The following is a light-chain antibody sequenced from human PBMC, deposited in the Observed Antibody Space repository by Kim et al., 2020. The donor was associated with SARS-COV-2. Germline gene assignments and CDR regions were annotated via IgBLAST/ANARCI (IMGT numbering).Light chain of an antibody. CDR3: NSRDSSGNR. CDR2: GKN. J-gene: IGLJ2*01. V-gene: IGLV3-19*01. Sequence: SSELTQDPAVSVALGQIVRITCQGDSLRSYYASWYQQKPGQAPVLVIYGKNNRPSGIPDRFSGSSSGNTASLTITGAQAEDEADYYCNSRDSSGNRLGGGTKLTVL. CDR1: SLRSYY.